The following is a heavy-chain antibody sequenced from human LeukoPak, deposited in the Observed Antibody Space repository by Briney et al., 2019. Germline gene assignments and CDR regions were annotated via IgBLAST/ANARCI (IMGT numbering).Heavy chain of an antibody. CDR2: IYPADSET. CDR1: GYSFTNYW. D-gene: IGHD5-12*01. Sequence: GESLKISCKGSGYSFTNYWIGWVRQMSGKGLEWMGIIYPADSETRYSPPFQGQVTISADKSISTAYLQWSSLKASDTAMYYCARHGDIVATIPDYYMDVWGKGTTVTVSS. V-gene: IGHV5-51*01. CDR3: ARHGDIVATIPDYYMDV. J-gene: IGHJ6*03.